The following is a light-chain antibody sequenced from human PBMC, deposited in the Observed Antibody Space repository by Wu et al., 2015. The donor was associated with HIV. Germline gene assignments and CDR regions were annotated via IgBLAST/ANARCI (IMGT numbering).Light chain of an antibody. J-gene: IGKJ3*01. CDR2: GTS. CDR3: QQTYSIPRVT. V-gene: IGKV1-39*01. CDR1: QTIHSY. Sequence: DIQLTQSPPSLSASVGDRVTITCRASQTIHSYLNWYQQKPGKAPKLLIYGTSTLQSGVPSRFSGSGSGTDFSLTIRSLQPEDFATYFCQQTYSIPRVTFGPGTTVDI.